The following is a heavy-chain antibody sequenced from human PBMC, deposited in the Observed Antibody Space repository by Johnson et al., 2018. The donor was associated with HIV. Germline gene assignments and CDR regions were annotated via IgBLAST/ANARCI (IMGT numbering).Heavy chain of an antibody. CDR3: ARVIDQYFDSILDDAFDI. V-gene: IGHV3-66*01. CDR2: IYSGGST. D-gene: IGHD3-22*01. Sequence: VQLVDSGGGLVLPGGSLRLSCAASVFTVSSNYMSCVRQAPGTGLVWVSVIYSGGSTYYADSVTGRFTISRYNSKNTLYLQMTSLRAEDTAVYHCARVIDQYFDSILDDAFDIWGQGTLVTVSS. J-gene: IGHJ3*02. CDR1: VFTVSSNY.